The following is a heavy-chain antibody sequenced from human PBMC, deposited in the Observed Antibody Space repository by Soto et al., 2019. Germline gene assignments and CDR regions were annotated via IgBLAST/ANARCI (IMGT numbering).Heavy chain of an antibody. J-gene: IGHJ5*02. Sequence: EVQLVESGGGLVQPGGSLRLSCAASGFTFSTYWMHWIRQVPGKGLEWVSRINSDASHTYYADSVKGRFTIYRDNAKNTLHLELHCLRAEDTAVYFCVRDGHCITTSRYGNGFDPWGQGTLVTVSS. D-gene: IGHD2-2*01. CDR2: INSDASHT. CDR1: GFTFSTYW. V-gene: IGHV3-74*01. CDR3: VRDGHCITTSRYGNGFDP.